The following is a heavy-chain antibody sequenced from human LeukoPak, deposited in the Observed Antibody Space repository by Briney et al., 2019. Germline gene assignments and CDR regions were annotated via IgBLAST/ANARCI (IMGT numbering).Heavy chain of an antibody. D-gene: IGHD3-16*02. Sequence: QPGGSLSLSCAASGFTFRSYWMHWVRQAPGKGLVWVSRINSDGRSTNYADSVKGRFTISRDNAKNTLYLQMNSLRDEDTAVYYCARGSPYYDYDWGSYRYFDHWGQGTLVTVSS. V-gene: IGHV3-74*01. J-gene: IGHJ4*02. CDR2: INSDGRST. CDR1: GFTFRSYW. CDR3: ARGSPYYDYDWGSYRYFDH.